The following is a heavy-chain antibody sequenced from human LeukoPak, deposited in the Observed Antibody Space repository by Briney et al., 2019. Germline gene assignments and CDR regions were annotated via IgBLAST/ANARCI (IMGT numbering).Heavy chain of an antibody. D-gene: IGHD2-2*01. CDR2: TYYRSKWYN. Sequence: SQTLSLTCAISGDSVSSNSAAWNWIRQSPSRGLEWLGRTYYRSKWYNDYAVSVKSRITINPDTSKNQFSLQLNSVTPEDTAVYYCARAEGYCSSTSCRPRLFDPWGQGTLVTVSS. CDR3: ARAEGYCSSTSCRPRLFDP. J-gene: IGHJ5*02. CDR1: GDSVSSNSAA. V-gene: IGHV6-1*01.